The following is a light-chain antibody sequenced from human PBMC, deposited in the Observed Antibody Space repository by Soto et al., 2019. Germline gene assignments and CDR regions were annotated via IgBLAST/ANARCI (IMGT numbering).Light chain of an antibody. CDR2: AAS. CDR3: QQSHSTPRT. V-gene: IGKV1-39*01. J-gene: IGKJ1*01. CDR1: QSISSY. Sequence: DIQMTQSPSSLSASVGDRVTITCRASQSISSYLNWYQQKPGKAPKLLIYAASSLQSWVPSRFSGSGSGTDFTLTISSLQPEDFATYYCQQSHSTPRTFGQGTKVEIK.